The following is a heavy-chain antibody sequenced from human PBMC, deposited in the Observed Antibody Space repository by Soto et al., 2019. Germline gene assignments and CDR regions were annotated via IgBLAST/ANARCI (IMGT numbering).Heavy chain of an antibody. CDR2: IILILGIA. Sequence: SVKVSCKVSGYTLTELSMHWVRQAPGKGLEWMGRIILILGIANYAQKFQGRVTITADKSTSTAYMELSSLRSEDTAVYYCARESAVYSYGFEASDYWGQGTLVTVSS. D-gene: IGHD5-18*01. CDR1: GYTLTELS. J-gene: IGHJ4*02. CDR3: ARESAVYSYGFEASDY. V-gene: IGHV1-69*04.